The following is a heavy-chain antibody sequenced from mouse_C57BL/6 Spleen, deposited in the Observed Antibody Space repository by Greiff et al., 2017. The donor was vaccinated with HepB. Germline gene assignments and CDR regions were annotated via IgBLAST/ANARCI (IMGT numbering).Heavy chain of an antibody. J-gene: IGHJ1*03. CDR2: ISDGGSYT. V-gene: IGHV5-4*03. D-gene: IGHD2-4*01. Sequence: EVKVVESGGGLVKPGGSLKLSCAASGFTFSSYAMSWVRQTPEKRLEWVATISDGGSYTYYPDNVKGRFTISRDNAKNNLYLQMSHLKSEDTAMYYCARMITTRTPFDVWGTGTTVTVSS. CDR3: ARMITTRTPFDV. CDR1: GFTFSSYA.